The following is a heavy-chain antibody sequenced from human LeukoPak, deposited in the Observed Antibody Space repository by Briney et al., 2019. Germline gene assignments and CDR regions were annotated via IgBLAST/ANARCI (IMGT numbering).Heavy chain of an antibody. D-gene: IGHD2-21*02. J-gene: IGHJ4*02. V-gene: IGHV3-48*04. CDR2: ISSSSSTI. CDR3: ARVTAICSLDY. Sequence: GGSLRLSCAASGFTFSSYAMSWVRQAPGKGLEWVSYISSSSSTIYYADSVKGRFTISRDNAKNSLYLQMNSLRAEDTAVYYCARVTAICSLDYWGQGTLVTVSS. CDR1: GFTFSSYA.